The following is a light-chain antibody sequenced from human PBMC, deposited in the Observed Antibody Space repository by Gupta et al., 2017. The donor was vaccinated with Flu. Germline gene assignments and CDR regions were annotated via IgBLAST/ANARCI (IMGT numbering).Light chain of an antibody. CDR3: QSYDSSLRGWV. CDR2: ANG. Sequence: QSALTQPPSVSGAPGQRVTISCTGTTTNIGAGYDVHWYRQLPGTAPKLLIFANGDRPSGVPDRFSGSESGPSASLAINGLQIEDEGDYYCQSYDSSLRGWVFGGGTKLTVL. CDR1: TTNIGAGYD. J-gene: IGLJ3*02. V-gene: IGLV1-40*01.